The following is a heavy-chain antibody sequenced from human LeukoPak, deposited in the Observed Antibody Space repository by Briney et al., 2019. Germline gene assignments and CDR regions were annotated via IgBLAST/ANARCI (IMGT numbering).Heavy chain of an antibody. CDR1: GGSISSSSYY. V-gene: IGHV4-39*07. CDR3: ARIRTSITGTTGRLGHFDY. CDR2: IYYSGST. D-gene: IGHD1-20*01. Sequence: PSETLSLTCTVSGGSISSSSYYWGWIRQPPGTGLEWIGSIYYSGSTYYNPSLKSRVTISVDTSKNQFSLKLSSVTAADTAVYYCARIRTSITGTTGRLGHFDYWGQGTLVTVSS. J-gene: IGHJ4*02.